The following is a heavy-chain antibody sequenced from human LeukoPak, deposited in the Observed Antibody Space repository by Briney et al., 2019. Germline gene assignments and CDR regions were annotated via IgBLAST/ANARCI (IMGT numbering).Heavy chain of an antibody. J-gene: IGHJ6*02. CDR2: INHSGST. V-gene: IGHV4-34*01. Sequence: SETLSLTCAVYGGSFSGYYWSWIRQPPGKGLEWIGEINHSGSTNYNPSLKSRVTISVDTSKNQFSLKLSSVTAADTAVYYCARDNYWSSTSCYLYYYYYGMDVWGQGTTVTVSS. D-gene: IGHD2-2*01. CDR1: GGSFSGYY. CDR3: ARDNYWSSTSCYLYYYYYGMDV.